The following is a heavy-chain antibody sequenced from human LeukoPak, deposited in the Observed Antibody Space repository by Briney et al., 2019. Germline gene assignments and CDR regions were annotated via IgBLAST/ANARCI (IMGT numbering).Heavy chain of an antibody. J-gene: IGHJ3*01. CDR3: ARLAMIIGRDAFDL. D-gene: IGHD3-22*01. CDR2: MYYREIT. Sequence: PSETLSLTCSVSGDSIDASYCSWIRQPPGQGLEWMGYMYYREITNYNPSLKMRVPISIDTSKNNFSLSLSSVTAADTAVYYCARLAMIIGRDAFDLWGQGTLVTVS. CDR1: GDSIDASY. V-gene: IGHV4-59*08.